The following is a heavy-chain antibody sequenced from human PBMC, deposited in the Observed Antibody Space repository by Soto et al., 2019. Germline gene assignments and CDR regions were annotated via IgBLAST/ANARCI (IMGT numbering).Heavy chain of an antibody. J-gene: IGHJ6*02. CDR3: ARDARGLTPAATKGQYGMDV. CDR1: GFTFNNYI. D-gene: IGHD2-2*01. V-gene: IGHV3-21*01. CDR2: ISGVCVYI. Sequence: EVQLVESGGGLVKPGGSLRLSCAASGFTFNNYIMNWVRQAPGKELEWVSSISGVCVYIYYADSVKGRFTISRDPAKNSLYLQMNSLRAEDTAVYYCARDARGLTPAATKGQYGMDVWGQGTTVTVSS.